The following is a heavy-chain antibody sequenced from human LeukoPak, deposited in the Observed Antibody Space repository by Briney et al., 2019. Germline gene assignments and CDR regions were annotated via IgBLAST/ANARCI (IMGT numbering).Heavy chain of an antibody. CDR3: AKGSYSSAWYGGFDY. CDR1: GFTFSTYA. CDR2: ISGSGGST. Sequence: TGGSLRLSCAASGFTFSTYAMSWVRQAPGKGLVWVSGISGSGGSTYYADSVKGRFTISRDNSKNTLYLQMSSLRAEDTAVYYCAKGSYSSAWYGGFDYWGQGTLVTVSS. V-gene: IGHV3-23*01. J-gene: IGHJ4*02. D-gene: IGHD6-19*01.